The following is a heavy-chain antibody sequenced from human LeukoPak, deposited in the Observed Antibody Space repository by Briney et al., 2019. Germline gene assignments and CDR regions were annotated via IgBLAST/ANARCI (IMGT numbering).Heavy chain of an antibody. J-gene: IGHJ4*02. CDR2: IYHSGST. Sequence: SETLSLTCAVSGGSISSGGYSWSWIRQPPGKGLEWIGYIYHSGSTYYNPSLKSRVTISVDRSKNQFSLKLSSVTVADTAVYYCARVAGIAAAALLDYWGQGTLVTVSS. V-gene: IGHV4-30-2*01. CDR3: ARVAGIAAAALLDY. D-gene: IGHD6-13*01. CDR1: GGSISSGGYS.